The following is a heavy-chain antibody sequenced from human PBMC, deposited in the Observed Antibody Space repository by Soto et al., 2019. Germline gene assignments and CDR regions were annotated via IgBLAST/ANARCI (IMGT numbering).Heavy chain of an antibody. J-gene: IGHJ5*02. V-gene: IGHV4-31*03. Sequence: SETLSLTCTVSGGTIRSGGDYWSWIRQHPGKGLEWIGYIYYSGSTYYNPSLKSRVTISVDTSKNQFSLKLSSVTAADTAVYYCARVGGINWFDPWGQGTLVTVSS. CDR1: GGTIRSGGDY. D-gene: IGHD1-20*01. CDR3: ARVGGINWFDP. CDR2: IYYSGST.